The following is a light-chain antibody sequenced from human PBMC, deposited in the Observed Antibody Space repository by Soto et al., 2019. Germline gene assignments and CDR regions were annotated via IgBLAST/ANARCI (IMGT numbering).Light chain of an antibody. CDR1: RSVNNW. CDR2: DAS. Sequence: DIQMTQSPSTLSASVGDRVTITCRASRSVNNWLAWYQQKPGKAPKLLIYDASSLERGVPSRFSGSVSGTEFTLTISCLQPEDFATYTCQQYNDNSRTFGQGTQVDIK. J-gene: IGKJ1*01. CDR3: QQYNDNSRT. V-gene: IGKV1-5*01.